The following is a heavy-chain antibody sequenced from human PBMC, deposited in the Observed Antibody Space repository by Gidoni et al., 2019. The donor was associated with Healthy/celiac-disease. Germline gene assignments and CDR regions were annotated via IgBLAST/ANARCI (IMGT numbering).Heavy chain of an antibody. CDR1: GGSISSGGYY. CDR2: IYYSGST. V-gene: IGHV4-31*03. CDR3: ARTGRNTPSDS. Sequence: QVQLQGTGPVLAKPSQTLSLNCPVSGGSISSGGYYWSWLRQHPGKGLEWSAYIYYSGSTYYNPSLKSRVTISVDTSKTPFSLKLSSVTAADTAVYYCARTGRNTPSDSWGQGTLVTVSS. J-gene: IGHJ4*02.